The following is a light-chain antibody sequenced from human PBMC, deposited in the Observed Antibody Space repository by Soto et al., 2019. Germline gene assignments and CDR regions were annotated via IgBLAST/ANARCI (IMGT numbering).Light chain of an antibody. V-gene: IGKV1-5*01. CDR3: HQYSSFSPWM. CDR1: QSISTW. Sequence: DMHMTQSPSIVSASLGDRVTITWRASQSISTWLAWYQQKPGRAPNLLIYDASSLESGVPFRFSGSGSGAEFTLTISSLQPDDFATYYCHQYSSFSPWMFGQGSKVDIK. CDR2: DAS. J-gene: IGKJ1*01.